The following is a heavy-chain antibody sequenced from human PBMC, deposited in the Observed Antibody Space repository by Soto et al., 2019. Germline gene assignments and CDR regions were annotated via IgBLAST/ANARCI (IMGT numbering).Heavy chain of an antibody. Sequence: PSETLSLTCTVSGGSISGYYWSWIRQPPGKGLEWNGYIYYSGSTNYNPSLKSRVTISVDTSKNQFSLKLSSVTAADTAVYYCARLRLSPLXGSGSYYKRYYYYGMDVWGQGTTVTVSS. CDR2: IYYSGST. D-gene: IGHD3-10*01. CDR3: ARLRLSPLXGSGSYYKRYYYYGMDV. V-gene: IGHV4-59*01. CDR1: GGSISGYY. J-gene: IGHJ6*02.